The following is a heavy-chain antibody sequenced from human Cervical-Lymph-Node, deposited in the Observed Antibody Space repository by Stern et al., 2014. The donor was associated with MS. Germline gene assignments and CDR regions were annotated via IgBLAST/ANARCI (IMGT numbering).Heavy chain of an antibody. J-gene: IGHJ4*02. CDR3: ARVDSMLRGVVVNCLDF. D-gene: IGHD3-10*01. CDR1: GYTFTNYA. V-gene: IGHV1-3*02. CDR2: INAINGNT. Sequence: DQLVESGAEVKKPGASVKISCKASGYTFTNYALHWVRQAPGQSLEWMGWINAINGNTKYSQEFQGRVSITRDTSTNTVYMELINLRPDDTAVYYCARVDSMLRGVVVNCLDFWGQGTLVTVSS.